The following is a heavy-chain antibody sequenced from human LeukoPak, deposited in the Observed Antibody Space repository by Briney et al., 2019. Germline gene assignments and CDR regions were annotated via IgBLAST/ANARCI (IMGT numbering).Heavy chain of an antibody. Sequence: GASVKVSCTVSGSRLTELSLYWVRQAPGKGLEWMGGFDVIDAKAFYAQKFQGRVTMTEDSSTDTAYMELSSLRSDDTAFYYCAAGRPYSLLDYWGQGTLLTVSS. D-gene: IGHD5-18*01. V-gene: IGHV1-24*01. J-gene: IGHJ4*02. CDR1: GSRLTELS. CDR2: FDVIDAKA. CDR3: AAGRPYSLLDY.